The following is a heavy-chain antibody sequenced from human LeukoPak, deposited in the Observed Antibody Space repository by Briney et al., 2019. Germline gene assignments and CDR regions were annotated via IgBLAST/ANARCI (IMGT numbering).Heavy chain of an antibody. CDR3: ARRATTVTTGYYYYYMDV. D-gene: IGHD4-17*01. J-gene: IGHJ6*03. CDR1: GGSINSRSYY. Sequence: SETLSLTCTVSGGSINSRSYYWGWIRQPPGKGLEWIGSVYYGGTTYYNPSLKSRVTISEDTSKNQFSLKLSSVTAADTAVYYCARRATTVTTGYYYYYMDVWGKGTTLTVSS. CDR2: VYYGGTT. V-gene: IGHV4-39*01.